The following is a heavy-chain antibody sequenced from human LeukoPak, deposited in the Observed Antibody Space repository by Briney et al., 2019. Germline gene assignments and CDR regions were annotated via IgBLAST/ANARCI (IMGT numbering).Heavy chain of an antibody. Sequence: ASVKVSFKVSGYTLTVLSMHWVRQAPGKGLEWMGGFDPEDGETIYAQKFQGRVTMTEDTSTDTAYMELSSLRSEDTAVYYCATHIQITGYYYYYMDVWGKGTTVTVSS. V-gene: IGHV1-24*01. J-gene: IGHJ6*03. CDR2: FDPEDGET. D-gene: IGHD5-24*01. CDR1: GYTLTVLS. CDR3: ATHIQITGYYYYYMDV.